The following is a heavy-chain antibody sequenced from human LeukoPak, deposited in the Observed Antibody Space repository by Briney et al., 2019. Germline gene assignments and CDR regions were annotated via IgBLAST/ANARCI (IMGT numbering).Heavy chain of an antibody. CDR2: IGGRGDGI. V-gene: IGHV3-48*01. D-gene: IGHD2-15*01. CDR1: GLTFSDYS. J-gene: IGHJ4*02. Sequence: PGGSLRLSCAASGLTFSDYSMNWVRQAPGKGLEWISYIGGRGDGISYADSVKGRFTVSRDNAKNSLFLQMNRLRGEDTAIYFCAREIPGRIAADCWGQGTLVTVSS. CDR3: AREIPGRIAADC.